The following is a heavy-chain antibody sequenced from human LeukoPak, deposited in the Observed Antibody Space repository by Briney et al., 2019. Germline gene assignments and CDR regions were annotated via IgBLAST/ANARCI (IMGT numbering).Heavy chain of an antibody. CDR1: GFTFTDHP. Sequence: PGGSLRLSCVASGFTFTDHPMNWVRQAPGKGPEWISYIGGDGIAFYADSVKGRFTASKDDARKSMYLQMNSLRVEDTAVYYCAKDRANWAIDDWGQGTQVTVSS. CDR2: IGGDGIA. J-gene: IGHJ4*02. D-gene: IGHD3-16*01. CDR3: AKDRANWAIDD. V-gene: IGHV3-69-1*01.